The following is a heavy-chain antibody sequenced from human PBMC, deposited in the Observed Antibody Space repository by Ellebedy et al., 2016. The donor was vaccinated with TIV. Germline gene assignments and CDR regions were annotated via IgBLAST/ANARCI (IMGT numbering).Heavy chain of an antibody. CDR3: TTDLITIFGEETSDY. V-gene: IGHV3-15*01. CDR2: IKSKTDGGTT. J-gene: IGHJ4*02. CDR1: GFTFSNAW. Sequence: GGSLRLXXAASGFTFSNAWMSWVRQAPGKGLEWVGRIKSKTDGGTTDYAAPVKGRFTISRDDSKNTLYLQMNSLKTEDTAVYYCTTDLITIFGEETSDYWGQGTLVTVSS. D-gene: IGHD3-3*01.